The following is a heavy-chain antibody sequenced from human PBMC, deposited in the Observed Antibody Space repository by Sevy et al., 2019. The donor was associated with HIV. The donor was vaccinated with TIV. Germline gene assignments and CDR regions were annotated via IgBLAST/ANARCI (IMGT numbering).Heavy chain of an antibody. D-gene: IGHD3-22*01. CDR1: GFTFSSYA. Sequence: GGSLRLSCAASGFTFSSYAMSWVRQAPGKGLEWVSAISGSGGSTYYAHSVKGRFTISRDNSKNTLYLQMNSLRAEDTAVYYCAKDIVLVIMFFGAFDIWGQGTMVTVSS. CDR3: AKDIVLVIMFFGAFDI. CDR2: ISGSGGST. V-gene: IGHV3-23*01. J-gene: IGHJ3*02.